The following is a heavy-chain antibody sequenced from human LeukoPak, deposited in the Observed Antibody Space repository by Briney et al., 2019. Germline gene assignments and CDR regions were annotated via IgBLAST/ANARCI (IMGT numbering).Heavy chain of an antibody. V-gene: IGHV3-7*01. D-gene: IGHD6-13*01. CDR3: ARERNESSSSWYWGYYYYMDV. Sequence: GGSLRLSCAASGFTFSSYAMHWVRQAPGKGLEWVANIKQDGSEKYYVDSVKGRFTISRDNAKNSLYLQMNSLRAEDTAVYYCARERNESSSSWYWGYYYYMDVWGKGTTVTVSS. CDR1: GFTFSSYA. CDR2: IKQDGSEK. J-gene: IGHJ6*03.